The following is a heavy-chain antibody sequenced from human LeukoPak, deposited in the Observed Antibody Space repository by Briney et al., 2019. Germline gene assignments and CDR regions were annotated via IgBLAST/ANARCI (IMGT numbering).Heavy chain of an antibody. CDR2: IYYSGST. V-gene: IGHV4-30-4*08. D-gene: IGHD3-3*01. J-gene: IGHJ6*03. Sequence: SQTVSLTCTVSGGSISSGDYYWSWIRQPPGKGLEWIGYIYYSGSTYYNPSLKSRVTISVDTSKNQFSLKLSSVTAADTAVYYCARAPPTYFWSGYGYYYMDVWGKGTTVTVSS. CDR3: ARAPPTYFWSGYGYYYMDV. CDR1: GGSISSGDYY.